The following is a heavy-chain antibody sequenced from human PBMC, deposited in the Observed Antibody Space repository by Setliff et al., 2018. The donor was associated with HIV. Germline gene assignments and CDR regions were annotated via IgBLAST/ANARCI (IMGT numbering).Heavy chain of an antibody. Sequence: PGGSLRLSCAASGFILSSYVMSWVRQAPGKGLEWVSYIGTSGTSTYYADSVKGRFTISRDNSKNTLYLQMSSLRAEDTAVYYCTREELAAAGTVGDVWGKGTTVTVSS. V-gene: IGHV3-23*01. CDR2: IGTSGTST. J-gene: IGHJ6*04. CDR3: TREELAAAGTVGDV. D-gene: IGHD6-13*01. CDR1: GFILSSYV.